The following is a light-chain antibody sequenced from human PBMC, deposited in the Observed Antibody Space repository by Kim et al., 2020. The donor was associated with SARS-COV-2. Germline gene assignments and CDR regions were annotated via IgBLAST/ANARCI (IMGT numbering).Light chain of an antibody. J-gene: IGLJ2*01. CDR2: DVG. CDR1: NSDVGGYDY. V-gene: IGLV2-14*03. Sequence: QSALTQPASVSGSPGQSITISCTGSNSDVGGYDYVSWYQQHPGKAPKLIIYDVGNRPSGISYRFSASKSGNTASLTISGLQAEDEADYYCSAYTDNSTVIFGGGTKVTVL. CDR3: SAYTDNSTVI.